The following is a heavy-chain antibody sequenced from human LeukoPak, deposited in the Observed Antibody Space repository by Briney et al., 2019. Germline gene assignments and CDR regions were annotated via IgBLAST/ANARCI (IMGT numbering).Heavy chain of an antibody. CDR1: GLTVSSNY. D-gene: IGHD3-22*01. CDR3: ARSPDYYDSSGYWDY. Sequence: GGSLRLSCAASGLTVSSNYMSWVRQAPGKGLEWVSVIYSGGSTYYADSVKGRFTISRDNSKNTLYLQMNSLRAEDTAVYYCARSPDYYDSSGYWDYWGQGTLVTVSS. V-gene: IGHV3-66*01. CDR2: IYSGGST. J-gene: IGHJ4*02.